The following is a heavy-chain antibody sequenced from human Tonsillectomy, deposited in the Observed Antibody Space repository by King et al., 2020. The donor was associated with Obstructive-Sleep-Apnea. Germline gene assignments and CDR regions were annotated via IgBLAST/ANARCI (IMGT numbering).Heavy chain of an antibody. CDR1: GGSISSSSYY. V-gene: IGHV4-39*01. CDR3: ARHRQWLPRGGY. Sequence: QLQESGPGLVKPSETLSLTCTVSGGSISSSSYYWGWIRQPPGKGLEWIGSIYYSGSTYYNPSLKSRVTISVDTSKNQFSLKLSSVTAADTAVYYCARHRQWLPRGGYWGQGTLVTVSS. CDR2: IYYSGST. D-gene: IGHD6-19*01. J-gene: IGHJ4*02.